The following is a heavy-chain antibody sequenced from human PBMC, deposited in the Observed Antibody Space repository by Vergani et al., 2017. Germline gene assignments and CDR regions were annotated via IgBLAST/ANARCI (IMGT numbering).Heavy chain of an antibody. V-gene: IGHV4-61*02. J-gene: IGHJ4*02. D-gene: IGHD3-22*01. CDR1: GGSISSGSYY. Sequence: QVQLQESGPGLVKPSQTLSLTCTVSGGSISSGSYYWSWIRQPAGKGLEWIGRIYTSGSTNYTPALKSRVTISVDTSKNQFSLKLSSVTAADSAVYYCASTYYYDSSGSLAAFDYWGQGTLVTVSS. CDR2: IYTSGST. CDR3: ASTYYYDSSGSLAAFDY.